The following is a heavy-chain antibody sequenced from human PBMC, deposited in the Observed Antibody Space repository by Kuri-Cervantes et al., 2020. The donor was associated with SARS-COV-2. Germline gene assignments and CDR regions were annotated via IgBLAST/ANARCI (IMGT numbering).Heavy chain of an antibody. CDR1: GGSISSGDYY. D-gene: IGHD3-10*01. V-gene: IGHV4-61*08. Sequence: SETLSLTCTVSGGSISSGDYYWSWIRQPPGKGLEWIGYIYYSGSTNYNPSLKSRVTISVDTSKNQFSLKLSSVTAADTAVYYCARVPYRGARYNWFDPWGQGTLVTVSS. CDR2: IYYSGST. CDR3: ARVPYRGARYNWFDP. J-gene: IGHJ5*02.